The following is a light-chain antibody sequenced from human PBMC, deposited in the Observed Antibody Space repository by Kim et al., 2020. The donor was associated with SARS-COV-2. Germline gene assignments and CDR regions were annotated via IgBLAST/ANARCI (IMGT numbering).Light chain of an antibody. V-gene: IGLV3-21*04. Sequence: SYELTQPPSVSVAPGKTATITCGGNNIGSKGVHWYQQKPGQAPALVIYDDSDRPSGITERFTGSSSGNTATLAISRVEAGDEADYYCQVWASGSDQYVFG. CDR3: QVWASGSDQYV. CDR1: NIGSKG. CDR2: DDS. J-gene: IGLJ1*01.